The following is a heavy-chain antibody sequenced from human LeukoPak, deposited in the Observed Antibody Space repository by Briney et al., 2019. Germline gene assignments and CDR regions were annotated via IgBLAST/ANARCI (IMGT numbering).Heavy chain of an antibody. CDR2: ITGSNGPA. D-gene: IGHD4-17*01. V-gene: IGHV3-23*01. J-gene: IGHJ5*01. CDR1: GFTFSSFA. CDR3: TKDPNGDYIGAFDS. Sequence: PGGSLRLSCAASGFTFSSFAMTWVRQATGKGLGWVSSITGSNGPAYNTDSVKGRFTISRYNSQNILYLQMNSLRAEDTAVYYCTKDPNGDYIGAFDSWGQGTLVTVSS.